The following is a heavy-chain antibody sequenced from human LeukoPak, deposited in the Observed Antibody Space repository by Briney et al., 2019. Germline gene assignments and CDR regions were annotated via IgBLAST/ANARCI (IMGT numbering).Heavy chain of an antibody. J-gene: IGHJ3*02. D-gene: IGHD1-7*01. CDR2: ISGSGGNT. Sequence: GGSLRLSCAVSGLTFSRYAMSWVRQAPGKGLEWVSGISGSGGNTYYADSVKGRFTISRDNSKSTLFLQVTSLRAEDTAVYYCAKATGTGAFDIWGQGTMVTVSS. CDR3: AKATGTGAFDI. CDR1: GLTFSRYA. V-gene: IGHV3-23*01.